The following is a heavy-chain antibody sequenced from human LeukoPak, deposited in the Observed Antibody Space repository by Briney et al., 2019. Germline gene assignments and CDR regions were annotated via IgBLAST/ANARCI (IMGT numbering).Heavy chain of an antibody. Sequence: GSSVKVSCKASGGTFSSYAISWVRQAPGQGLEWMGGIIPIFGTANYAQKFQGRVTMTRDTSTSTVYMELSSLRSEDTAVYYCAREYSSSLSHWGQGTLVTVSS. J-gene: IGHJ4*02. D-gene: IGHD6-13*01. V-gene: IGHV1-69*05. CDR2: IIPIFGTA. CDR1: GGTFSSYA. CDR3: AREYSSSLSH.